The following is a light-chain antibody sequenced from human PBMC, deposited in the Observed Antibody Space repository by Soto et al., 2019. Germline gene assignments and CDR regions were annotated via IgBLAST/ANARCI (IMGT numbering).Light chain of an antibody. Sequence: DIQMAQSPSALSASVGDRVTVTCRASQGISNYLAGYQQKPGTVPQLLLYAASTLQSGVPSRFSGRGSGTDFTLTISSLQPEDVATYYCQNYNSAPQITFGQGTRLEI. J-gene: IGKJ5*01. CDR3: QNYNSAPQIT. V-gene: IGKV1-27*01. CDR2: AAS. CDR1: QGISNY.